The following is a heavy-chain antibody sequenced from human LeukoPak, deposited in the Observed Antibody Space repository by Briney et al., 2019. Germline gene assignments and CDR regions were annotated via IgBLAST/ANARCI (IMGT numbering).Heavy chain of an antibody. CDR1: GFTFSSYS. CDR2: ISSSSSYI. Sequence: GGSLRLSCAASGFTFSSYSMNWVRQAPGKGLEWVSSISSSSSYIYYAGSVKGRFTISRDNAKNSLYLQMNSLRAEDTAVYYCAGVSSGWRPYYFDYWGQGTLVTVSS. CDR3: AGVSSGWRPYYFDY. D-gene: IGHD6-19*01. V-gene: IGHV3-21*01. J-gene: IGHJ4*02.